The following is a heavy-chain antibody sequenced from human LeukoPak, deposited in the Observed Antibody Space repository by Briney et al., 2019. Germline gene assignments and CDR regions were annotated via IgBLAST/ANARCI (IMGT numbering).Heavy chain of an antibody. V-gene: IGHV3-53*01. CDR3: ARDGAHYEGAFDI. D-gene: IGHD4-17*01. CDR1: GFTVSSNY. CDR2: IYSGGST. J-gene: IGHJ3*02. Sequence: TGGSLRLSCAASGFTVSSNYMSWVRQAPGKGLEWVSVIYSGGSTYYADSVKGRFTISRDNSKNTLYLQMNSLRAEDTAVYYCARDGAHYEGAFDIWGQGTMVTVSS.